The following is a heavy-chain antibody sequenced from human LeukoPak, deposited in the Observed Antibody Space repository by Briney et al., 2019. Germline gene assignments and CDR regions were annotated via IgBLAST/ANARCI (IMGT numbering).Heavy chain of an antibody. CDR2: ISYVGSNK. Sequence: PGRSLRLSCAASGFTFSSYAMHWVRQAPGKGLEWVAVISYVGSNKYYADSVKGRFTISRDNSKNTLYLQMNSLRAEDTAVYYCARRGIAVAGTGDSSPGTKPFDYWGQGTLVTVSS. J-gene: IGHJ4*02. CDR1: GFTFSSYA. CDR3: ARRGIAVAGTGDSSPGTKPFDY. D-gene: IGHD6-19*01. V-gene: IGHV3-30*04.